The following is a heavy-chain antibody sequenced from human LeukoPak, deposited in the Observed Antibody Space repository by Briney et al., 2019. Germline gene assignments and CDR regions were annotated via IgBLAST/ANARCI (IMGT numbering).Heavy chain of an antibody. V-gene: IGHV3-23*01. CDR3: AKAASSSWPSYYYGMDV. Sequence: GGSLRLSCAASGFIFSSYSMSWVRQAPGMGLEWVSVITGSGGNTYYADSVKGRFTISKDNSKNTVYLQMSSLRVDDTAVYYCAKAASSSWPSYYYGMDVWGQGTTVTVSS. J-gene: IGHJ6*02. CDR2: ITGSGGNT. CDR1: GFIFSSYS. D-gene: IGHD6-13*01.